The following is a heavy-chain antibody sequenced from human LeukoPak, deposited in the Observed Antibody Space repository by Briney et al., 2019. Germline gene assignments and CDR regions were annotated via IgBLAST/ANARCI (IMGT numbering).Heavy chain of an antibody. D-gene: IGHD5-18*01. CDR3: AKDIAQGYTFGSIEQDY. J-gene: IGHJ4*02. CDR2: ISESGSGT. Sequence: PGGSLRLSCAVSGLTFSRYAMSWVRQAPGKGLEWVSAISESGSGTYYADSVKGRFTISRDNSKDTLSLQMNSRRAEDTAVYYCAKDIAQGYTFGSIEQDYWGQGTLVTVSS. CDR1: GLTFSRYA. V-gene: IGHV3-23*01.